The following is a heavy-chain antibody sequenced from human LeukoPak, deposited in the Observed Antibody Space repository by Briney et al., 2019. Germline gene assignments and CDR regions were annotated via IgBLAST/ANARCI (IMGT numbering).Heavy chain of an antibody. Sequence: SETLSLTCAVYGGSFSGYYWSWIRQPPGKGLEWIGEINHSGSTNYNPSLKSRVTISADTSKNQFSLKLSSVTAADTAVYYCARGHGGTMIVVVPYFDYWGQGTLVTVSS. D-gene: IGHD3-22*01. J-gene: IGHJ4*02. CDR3: ARGHGGTMIVVVPYFDY. CDR2: INHSGST. V-gene: IGHV4-34*01. CDR1: GGSFSGYY.